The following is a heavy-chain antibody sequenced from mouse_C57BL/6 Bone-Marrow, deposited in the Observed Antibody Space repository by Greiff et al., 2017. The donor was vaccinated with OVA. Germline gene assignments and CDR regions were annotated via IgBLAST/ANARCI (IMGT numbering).Heavy chain of an antibody. CDR3: ARDYYGSSYEDYYAMDY. CDR2: ISSGSSTI. V-gene: IGHV5-17*01. J-gene: IGHJ4*01. D-gene: IGHD1-1*01. Sequence: EVKLQESGGGLVKPGGSLKLSCAASGFTFSDYGMHWVRQAPEKGLEWVAYISSGSSTIYYADTVKGRFTISRDNAKNTLFLQMTSLRSEDTAMYYCARDYYGSSYEDYYAMDYWGQGTSVTVSS. CDR1: GFTFSDYG.